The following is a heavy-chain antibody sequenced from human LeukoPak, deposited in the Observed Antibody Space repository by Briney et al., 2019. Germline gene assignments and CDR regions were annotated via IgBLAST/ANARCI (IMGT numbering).Heavy chain of an antibody. D-gene: IGHD1-14*01. V-gene: IGHV3-53*01. Sequence: PGGSLRLSCAASGFSISSDFMTWVRQAPGRGLEWVSVLYNTGTTSYADSVKGRFTISRDESKNTIYLQMSSLTVEDTARYYCASGIDRWGQGKPVTVSS. J-gene: IGHJ5*02. CDR3: ASGIDR. CDR1: GFSISSDF. CDR2: LYNTGTT.